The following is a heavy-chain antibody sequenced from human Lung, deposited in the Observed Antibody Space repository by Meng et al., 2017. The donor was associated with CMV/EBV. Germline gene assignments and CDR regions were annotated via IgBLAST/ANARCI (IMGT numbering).Heavy chain of an antibody. Sequence: GEXXKISCAASGFTFSSYSMNRVRQAPGKGLEWVSSISSSSSYIYYADSVKGRFTISRDNAKNSLYLQMNSLRAEDTAVYYCARDAVRYCSSTSCDGPPKQQLVEYDYWXQGTXVNGAS. V-gene: IGHV3-21*01. J-gene: IGHJ4*02. D-gene: IGHD2-2*01. CDR2: ISSSSSYI. CDR3: ARDAVRYCSSTSCDGPPKQQLVEYDY. CDR1: GFTFSSYS.